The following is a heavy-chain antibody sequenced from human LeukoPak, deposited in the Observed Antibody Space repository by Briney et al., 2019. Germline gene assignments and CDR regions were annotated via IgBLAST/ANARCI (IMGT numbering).Heavy chain of an antibody. J-gene: IGHJ4*02. V-gene: IGHV1-18*01. Sequence: ASVKVSCKASGYTFTSYGISWVRQAPGQGLEWMGWISAYNGNTNYAQKLQGRVTMTTDTSTSTAYMELSRLRSDDTAVYYCARERQIAAAGTFDYWGQGTLVTVSS. CDR1: GYTFTSYG. D-gene: IGHD6-13*01. CDR3: ARERQIAAAGTFDY. CDR2: ISAYNGNT.